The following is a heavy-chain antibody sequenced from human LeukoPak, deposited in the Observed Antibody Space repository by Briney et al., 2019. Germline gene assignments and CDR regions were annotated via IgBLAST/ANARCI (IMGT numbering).Heavy chain of an antibody. J-gene: IGHJ6*02. V-gene: IGHV3-53*01. Sequence: GGSLRLSCAASGFTVSSNYMNWVRQAPGKGLEWVSVIYSGGTTFYADSVKGRFTISRDDSKNTLYLQMNSLRADDTAVYYCAKVSPSCYYGMDVWGQGTTVTVSS. CDR1: GFTVSSNY. CDR2: IYSGGTT. CDR3: AKVSPSCYYGMDV. D-gene: IGHD2-15*01.